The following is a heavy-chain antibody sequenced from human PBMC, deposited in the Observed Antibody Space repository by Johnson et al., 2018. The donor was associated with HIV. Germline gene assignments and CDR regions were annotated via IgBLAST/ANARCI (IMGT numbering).Heavy chain of an antibody. CDR2: IYSGGNT. CDR1: GFTVSSNY. D-gene: IGHD6-13*01. CDR3: ARSGGYPNAFDM. V-gene: IGHV3-66*01. J-gene: IGHJ3*02. Sequence: VQLVESGGGVVQPGGSLRLSCAASGFTVSSNYMSWVRQAPGKGLEWVSVIYSGGNTYYADSVTGRFTISRDNSKNSLFLQMNSLRVEDTAVYYCARSGGYPNAFDMWGQGTLVTVPA.